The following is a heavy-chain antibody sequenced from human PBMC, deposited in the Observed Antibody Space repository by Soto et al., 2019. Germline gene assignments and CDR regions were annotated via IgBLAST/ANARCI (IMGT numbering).Heavy chain of an antibody. D-gene: IGHD6-25*01. CDR1: GFTFSRNW. Sequence: GGSLRLSCAASGFTFSRNWMSWVRQAPGKGLEWVANIKEDGSEKYYVDSVKGRFTVSRDNAKNSLYLQMNSLRAEDTAVYYCARPPRIAPATDFDSWGQGTLVTVS. CDR2: IKEDGSEK. V-gene: IGHV3-7*05. CDR3: ARPPRIAPATDFDS. J-gene: IGHJ4*02.